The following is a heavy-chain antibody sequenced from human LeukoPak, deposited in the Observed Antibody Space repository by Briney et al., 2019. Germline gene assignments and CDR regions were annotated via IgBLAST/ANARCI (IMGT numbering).Heavy chain of an antibody. D-gene: IGHD3-10*01. CDR3: ARDRAYGSRSYYT. CDR2: ISSSSSYI. J-gene: IGHJ4*02. Sequence: GGSLRLSCAASGFTFSSYSMNWVRQAPGKGLEWVSSISSSSSYIYYADSVKGRFTISRDNAKNSLYLQMNSLRAEDTAVYYCARDRAYGSRSYYTWGQGTLVTASS. V-gene: IGHV3-21*01. CDR1: GFTFSSYS.